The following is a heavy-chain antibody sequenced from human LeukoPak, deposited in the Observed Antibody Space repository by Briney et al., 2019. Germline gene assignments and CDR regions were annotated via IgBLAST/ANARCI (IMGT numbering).Heavy chain of an antibody. V-gene: IGHV6-1*01. CDR2: TYYRAKWYN. J-gene: IGHJ6*03. Sequence: SQTLSLTCAISGDSVSSNSAAWNWIRQSPARGLEWLGRTYYRAKWYNDYAVTVKSRITSNPDTSKNQFSLQLNSVTPEDTAVYYCARTGTTFYYYMDVWGKGTTVTVSS. CDR3: ARTGTTFYYYMDV. CDR1: GDSVSSNSAA. D-gene: IGHD1-7*01.